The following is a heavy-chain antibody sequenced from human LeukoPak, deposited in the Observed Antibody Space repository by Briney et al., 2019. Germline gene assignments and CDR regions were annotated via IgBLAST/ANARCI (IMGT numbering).Heavy chain of an antibody. CDR1: GFTFSSYA. CDR2: ISYDGSNK. J-gene: IGHJ4*02. V-gene: IGHV3-30-3*01. CDR3: ARDPLDY. Sequence: GRSLRLSCAASGFTFSSYAMHWVRQAPGKGLEWVAVISYDGSNKYYADSVKGRFTISRDNSKDTLYLQMNSLRAEDTAVYYCARDPLDYWGQGTLVTVSS.